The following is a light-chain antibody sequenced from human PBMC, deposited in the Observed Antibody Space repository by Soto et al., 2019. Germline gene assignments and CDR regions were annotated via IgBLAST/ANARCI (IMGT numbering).Light chain of an antibody. CDR3: QQLNSYPS. Sequence: GDRVTITCRASQSISSWLAWYQQKPGKAPKLLIYAASTLQSGVPSRFSGSRSGTEFTLTISSLQPEDFATYYCQQLNSYPSFGQGTKVDNK. CDR1: QSISSW. CDR2: AAS. V-gene: IGKV1-9*01. J-gene: IGKJ1*01.